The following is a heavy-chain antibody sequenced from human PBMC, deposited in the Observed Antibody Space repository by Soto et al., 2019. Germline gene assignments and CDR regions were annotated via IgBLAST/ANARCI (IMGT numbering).Heavy chain of an antibody. Sequence: SVNVSCKASGGTFSSYAISWVRQAPGQGLEWMGGIIPIFGTANYAQKFQGRVTITADKSTSTAYMELSSLRSEDTAVYYCARSPLYCSGGSCYSGLGLNWFDPWGQGTLVTVSS. CDR3: ARSPLYCSGGSCYSGLGLNWFDP. D-gene: IGHD2-15*01. J-gene: IGHJ5*02. CDR1: GGTFSSYA. CDR2: IIPIFGTA. V-gene: IGHV1-69*06.